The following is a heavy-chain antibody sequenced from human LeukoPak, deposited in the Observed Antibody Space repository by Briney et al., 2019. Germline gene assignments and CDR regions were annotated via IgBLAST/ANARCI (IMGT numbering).Heavy chain of an antibody. J-gene: IGHJ3*02. V-gene: IGHV1-24*01. D-gene: IGHD2-15*01. CDR2: FDPEDGET. Sequence: ASVKVSCKVSGYTLTELSMHWVRQAPGKGLEWMGGFDPEDGETIYAQKFQGRVTMTEDTSTDTAYMELSSLRSEDTAVYYCATLYCSGGSCHDGNAFDIWGQGTMVTVPS. CDR3: ATLYCSGGSCHDGNAFDI. CDR1: GYTLTELS.